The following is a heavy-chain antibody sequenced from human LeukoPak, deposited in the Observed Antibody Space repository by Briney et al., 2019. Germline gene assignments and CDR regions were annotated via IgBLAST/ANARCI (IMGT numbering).Heavy chain of an antibody. CDR3: ARGGSVIAARYYFDY. Sequence: ASVKVSCKASGYTFTSYAMHWVRQAPGQGLEWMGWINPNSGGTNYAQKFQGRVTMTRDTSISTAYMELSRLRSDDTAVYYCARGGSVIAARYYFDYWGQGTLVTVSS. CDR1: GYTFTSYA. V-gene: IGHV1-2*02. D-gene: IGHD6-6*01. CDR2: INPNSGGT. J-gene: IGHJ4*02.